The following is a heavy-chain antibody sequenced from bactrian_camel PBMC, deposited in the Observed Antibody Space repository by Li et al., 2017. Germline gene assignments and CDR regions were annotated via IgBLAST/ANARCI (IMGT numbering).Heavy chain of an antibody. CDR2: WRSDDTA. CDR3: AADVPGSLLAVLGCSRRSEFGY. J-gene: IGHJ6*01. CDR1: EYLFTSYC. Sequence: HVQLVESGGGSVEAGGSLRLPCAAHEYLFTSYCMGWFRQTPGKEHEAVAFWRSDDTATYANAVKGRFTISHDYAKKMVYLRMNSLKPEDTAMYYCAADVPGSLLAVLGCSRRSEFGYWGQGTQVTVSS. D-gene: IGHD1*01. V-gene: IGHV3S53*01.